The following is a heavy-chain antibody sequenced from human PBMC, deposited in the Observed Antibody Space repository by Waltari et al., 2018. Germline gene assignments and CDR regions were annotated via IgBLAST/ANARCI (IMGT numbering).Heavy chain of an antibody. CDR2: INNGGGSST. V-gene: IGHV3-74*01. J-gene: IGHJ4*02. Sequence: EVQLVESGGGLVQPGASLRLSCAASGFTVINYYTHWFRQGPGKGLVWISRINNGGGSSTTYADSVKGRFTISKDNAKNTVYLQMNSLRAEDTAVYHCARGGQLALDYWGQGTLVTVSS. CDR1: GFTVINYY. D-gene: IGHD6-6*01. CDR3: ARGGQLALDY.